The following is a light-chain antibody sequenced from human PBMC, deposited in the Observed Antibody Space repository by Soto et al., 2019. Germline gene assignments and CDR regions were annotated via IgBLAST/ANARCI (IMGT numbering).Light chain of an antibody. CDR2: EVS. CDR3: SSYTSSSTLG. V-gene: IGLV2-14*01. CDR1: SSDVGGYNY. Sequence: QSALTKPDSVSGSPGQSITISCTGTSSDVGGYNYVSWYQQHPGKAPKLMIYEVSNRPSGVSNRFSGSKSGNTASLTISGLQAEDEADYYCSSYTSSSTLGFGTGTKLTVL. J-gene: IGLJ1*01.